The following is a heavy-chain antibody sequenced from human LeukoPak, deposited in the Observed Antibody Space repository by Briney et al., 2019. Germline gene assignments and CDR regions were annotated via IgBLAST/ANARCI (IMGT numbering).Heavy chain of an antibody. J-gene: IGHJ5*02. CDR2: IYTSGST. Sequence: SETLSLTCTVSGGSISSYYWSWIRQPAGKGLEWIGRIYTSGSTNYNPSLKSRVTMSVDTSKNQFSLKLSSVTAADTAVYYCARSSSMPGPNWFDPWGQGTLVTVSS. D-gene: IGHD2/OR15-2a*01. CDR3: ARSSSMPGPNWFDP. V-gene: IGHV4-4*07. CDR1: GGSISSYY.